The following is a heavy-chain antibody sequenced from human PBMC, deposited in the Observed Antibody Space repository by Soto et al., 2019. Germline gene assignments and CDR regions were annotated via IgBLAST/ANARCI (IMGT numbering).Heavy chain of an antibody. V-gene: IGHV4-30-2*01. Sequence: TLSLPCPVSGSSISSGNYAWRCIRQTPGKGLEWIGYINHLETTFYNPSFESRLTLSIDRATNQFSLNLNSMSAADRAVYFCSRAGRSESFDYCGQGILVTVSS. J-gene: IGHJ4*02. CDR2: INHLETT. D-gene: IGHD2-15*01. CDR1: GSSISSGNYA. CDR3: SRAGRSESFDY.